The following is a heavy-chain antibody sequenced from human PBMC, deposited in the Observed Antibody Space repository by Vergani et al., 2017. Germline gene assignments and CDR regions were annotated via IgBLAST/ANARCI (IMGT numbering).Heavy chain of an antibody. Sequence: EVQLVESGGGLVKPGGSLRLSCAASGFTFSSYSMNWVRQAPGKGLEWVSSISSSSSYIYYADSVKGRFTISRDNAKNSLYLQMNSLRAEDTAVYYCASLYDYVWGSYGNYFDYWGQGTLVTVSS. D-gene: IGHD3-16*01. CDR1: GFTFSSYS. CDR2: ISSSSSYI. V-gene: IGHV3-21*01. CDR3: ASLYDYVWGSYGNYFDY. J-gene: IGHJ4*02.